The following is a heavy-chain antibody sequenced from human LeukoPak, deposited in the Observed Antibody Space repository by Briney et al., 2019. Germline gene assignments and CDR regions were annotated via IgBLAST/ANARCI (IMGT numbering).Heavy chain of an antibody. Sequence: GGSLRLSCAASGFTFSSYAMSWVRQAPGKGLEWVSAISGSGGSTYYADSVKGRFTISRDNAKNSLYLQMNSLRAEDTAVYYCAREGNYEPSLWGQGTLVTVSS. D-gene: IGHD1-7*01. CDR3: AREGNYEPSL. V-gene: IGHV3-23*01. J-gene: IGHJ4*02. CDR1: GFTFSSYA. CDR2: ISGSGGST.